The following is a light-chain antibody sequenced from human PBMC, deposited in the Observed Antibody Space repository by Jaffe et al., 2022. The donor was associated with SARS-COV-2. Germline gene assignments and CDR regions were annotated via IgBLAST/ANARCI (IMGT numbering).Light chain of an antibody. CDR1: QTVSSS. Sequence: EIVLTQSPATLSVSPGERAALSCWASQTVSSSLAWYQQKPGQAPRLLIYDTSTRATGIPARFSGSGSGTEFTLTISSLQSEDFAVYYCQQYNKWPRTFGQGTKVEIK. CDR2: DTS. CDR3: QQYNKWPRT. V-gene: IGKV3-15*01. J-gene: IGKJ1*01.